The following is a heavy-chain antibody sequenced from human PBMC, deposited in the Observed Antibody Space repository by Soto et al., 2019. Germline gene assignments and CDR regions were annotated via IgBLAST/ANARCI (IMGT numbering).Heavy chain of an antibody. J-gene: IGHJ6*02. D-gene: IGHD2-8*01. Sequence: GGSLRLSCAASGFTFSSYWMHWVRQAPGKGLVWVSRINSDGSSTSYADSVKGRFTISRDNAKNTLYLQMNSLRAEDTAVYYCARVWNGMKMMASYYYYGMDVWGQGTTVTVSS. CDR2: INSDGSST. CDR3: ARVWNGMKMMASYYYYGMDV. V-gene: IGHV3-74*01. CDR1: GFTFSSYW.